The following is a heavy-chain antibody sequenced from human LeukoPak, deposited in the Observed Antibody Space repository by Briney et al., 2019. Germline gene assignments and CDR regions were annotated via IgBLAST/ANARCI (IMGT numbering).Heavy chain of an antibody. CDR1: GGSISTYY. CDR2: IYYSGST. V-gene: IGHV4-59*12. J-gene: IGHJ4*02. D-gene: IGHD4-17*01. CDR3: ARDGNYGDLGY. Sequence: SETLSLTCSVSGGSISTYYWTWIRQPPGKGLEWIGYIYYSGSTNYNPSLKSRVTILVDTSKNQFSLKLSSVTAADTAVYYCARDGNYGDLGYWGQGTLVTVSS.